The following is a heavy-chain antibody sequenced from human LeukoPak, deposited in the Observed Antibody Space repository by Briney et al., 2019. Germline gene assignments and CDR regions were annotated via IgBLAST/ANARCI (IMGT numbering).Heavy chain of an antibody. Sequence: SVKVSCKASGGTLSSHGCSWVRQAPGQGRGWLGGIVPIFGATNYAQKFQRRVTITTDDSTSTGYMELSSLRSEDTAVYYCARRWPHSSGYYLFDYWGQGTMVTVSS. CDR2: IVPIFGAT. CDR3: ARRWPHSSGYYLFDY. D-gene: IGHD3-22*01. V-gene: IGHV1-69*05. J-gene: IGHJ4*02. CDR1: GGTLSSHG.